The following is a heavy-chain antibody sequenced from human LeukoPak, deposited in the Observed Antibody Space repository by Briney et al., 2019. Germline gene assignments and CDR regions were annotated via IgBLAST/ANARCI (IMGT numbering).Heavy chain of an antibody. CDR1: GFTFSSYW. CDR2: IKQDGSEK. V-gene: IGHV3-7*01. J-gene: IGHJ2*01. CDR3: ARDNYYDSSGYYRTYWYFDL. Sequence: GGSLRLSCAASGFTFSSYWMTWVRQAPGKGLEWVANIKQDGSEKYYVDSVKGRFTISRDNAKNSLYLQMDSLRAEDTAVYYCARDNYYDSSGYYRTYWYFDLWGRGTLVTVSS. D-gene: IGHD3-22*01.